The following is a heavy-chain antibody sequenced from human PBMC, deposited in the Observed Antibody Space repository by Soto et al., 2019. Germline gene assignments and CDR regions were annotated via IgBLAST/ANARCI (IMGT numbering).Heavy chain of an antibody. CDR2: IYYSGST. V-gene: IGHV4-59*01. CDR1: GGSISSYY. CDR3: ARGRYDYDSSGYYYGMDV. D-gene: IGHD3-22*01. Sequence: PSETLSLTCTVSGGSISSYYWSWIRQPPGKGLEWIGYIYYSGSTNYNPSLKSRVTISVDTSKNQFSLKLSSVTAADTAVYYCARGRYDYDSSGYYYGMDVWGQGTTVTVSS. J-gene: IGHJ6*02.